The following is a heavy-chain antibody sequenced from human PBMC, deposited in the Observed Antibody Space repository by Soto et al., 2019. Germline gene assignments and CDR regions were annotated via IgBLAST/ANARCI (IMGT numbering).Heavy chain of an antibody. V-gene: IGHV3-7*01. CDR2: INRDGSVN. CDR1: GFPFRETW. D-gene: IGHD6-13*01. J-gene: IGHJ4*02. CDR3: ARDPAYSSFDL. Sequence: EVQLVQSGGDLVQPGGSLRLSCAASGFPFRETWMSWVRQAPGKELEFVANINRDGSVNNYMDSVKGRFTISRDNAKNSVYLQMNSLRAEDAAVYYCARDPAYSSFDLWGQGTLVTVSS.